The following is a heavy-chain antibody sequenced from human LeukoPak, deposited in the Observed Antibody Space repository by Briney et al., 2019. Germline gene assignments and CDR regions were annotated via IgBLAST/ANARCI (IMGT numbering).Heavy chain of an antibody. CDR3: ARDRAYDYAIRLES. V-gene: IGHV4-61*02. J-gene: IGHJ4*02. Sequence: SQTLSLTCTVSGGSIISDHSYEKSYWTWIRQPSGQGLEWIGRVFSDGGTNFNPSLQSRLTISLDTSKNQFSLSLSSVTAADTAIFYCARDRAYDYAIRLESWGQGILVTVSS. CDR1: GGSIISDHSYEKSY. D-gene: IGHD4-17*01. CDR2: VFSDGGT.